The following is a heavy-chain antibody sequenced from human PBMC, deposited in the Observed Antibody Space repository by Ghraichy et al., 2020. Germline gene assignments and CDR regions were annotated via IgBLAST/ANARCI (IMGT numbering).Heavy chain of an antibody. Sequence: ESLNISCTVSGGSISSSGYYWGWIRQPPGKGLEWIGSIYYSGSTYYNPSLKSRVTISVDTSKNQFSLRLSSVTAADTAVYYCATRSRRYDILTGYYFDYWGQGTLVTVSS. CDR3: ATRSRRYDILTGYYFDY. J-gene: IGHJ4*02. V-gene: IGHV4-39*01. CDR1: GGSISSSGYY. D-gene: IGHD3-9*01. CDR2: IYYSGST.